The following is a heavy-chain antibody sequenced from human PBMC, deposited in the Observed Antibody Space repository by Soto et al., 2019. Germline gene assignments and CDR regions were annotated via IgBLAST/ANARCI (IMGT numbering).Heavy chain of an antibody. CDR1: GFTFSSYS. Sequence: GGSLRLSCAASGFTFSSYSMNWARQAPGKGLEWVSSISSSSSYIYYADSVKGRFTISRDNAKNSLYLQMNSLRAEDTAVYYCAREVEGPESQRPFDYWGQGTLVTVSS. CDR2: ISSSSSYI. D-gene: IGHD2-15*01. J-gene: IGHJ4*02. CDR3: AREVEGPESQRPFDY. V-gene: IGHV3-21*01.